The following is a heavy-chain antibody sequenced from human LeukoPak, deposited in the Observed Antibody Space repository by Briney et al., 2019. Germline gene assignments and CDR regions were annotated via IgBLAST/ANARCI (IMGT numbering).Heavy chain of an antibody. CDR1: GYSFTSYW. CDR2: IYPGDSDT. CDR3: ASPSVVPAAIYAFDI. Sequence: GEPLKISCKGSGYSFTSYWIGWVRQMPGKGLEWMGIIYPGDSDTRYSPSFQGQVTISADKSNSTAYLQWSSLKAPDTAMYYCASPSVVPAAIYAFDIWGQGTMVTVSS. D-gene: IGHD2-2*01. J-gene: IGHJ3*02. V-gene: IGHV5-51*01.